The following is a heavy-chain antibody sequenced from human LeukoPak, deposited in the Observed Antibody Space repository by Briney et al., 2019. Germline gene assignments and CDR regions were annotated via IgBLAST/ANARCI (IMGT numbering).Heavy chain of an antibody. CDR2: IYYSGST. J-gene: IGHJ2*01. Sequence: PSETLSLTCTVSGGSISSYYWSWIRQPPGKGLEWIGYIYYSGSTNYNPSLKSRVTISVDTSKNQFSLKLSSVTAVDTAVYYCAREWLGYWYFDLWGRGTLVTVSS. V-gene: IGHV4-59*01. CDR3: AREWLGYWYFDL. CDR1: GGSISSYY. D-gene: IGHD6-19*01.